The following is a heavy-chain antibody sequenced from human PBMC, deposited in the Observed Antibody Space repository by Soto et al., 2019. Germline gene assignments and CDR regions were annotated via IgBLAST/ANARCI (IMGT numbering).Heavy chain of an antibody. CDR2: INPNSGDT. CDR3: ARDLAGNAFDI. D-gene: IGHD6-19*01. V-gene: IGHV1-2*02. J-gene: IGHJ3*02. CDR1: GYTFTDNY. Sequence: QVQLVQSGAEVKMPGASVKVSCKASGYTFTDNYLHWVRQAPGQGLEWMGWINPNSGDTRYPQKFQGRVTLTRDTSISTAYMEVTRLTSDDTAVYYCARDLAGNAFDIWGQGTMVTVSS.